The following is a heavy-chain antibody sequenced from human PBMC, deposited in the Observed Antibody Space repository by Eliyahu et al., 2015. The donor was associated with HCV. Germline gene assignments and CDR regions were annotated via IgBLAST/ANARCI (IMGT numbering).Heavy chain of an antibody. J-gene: IGHJ6*02. CDR2: IYTSGST. CDR3: ASVPLPYYDILTGNYYYYGMDV. D-gene: IGHD3-9*01. CDR1: GGSISSYX. V-gene: IGHV4-4*07. Sequence: QVQLQESGPGLVKPSETLSLTCTXSGGSISSYXWSWIRQPAGKGLEWIGRIYTSGSTNYNPSLKSRVTMSVDTSKNQFSLKLSSVTAADTAVYYCASVPLPYYDILTGNYYYYGMDVWGQGTTVTVSS.